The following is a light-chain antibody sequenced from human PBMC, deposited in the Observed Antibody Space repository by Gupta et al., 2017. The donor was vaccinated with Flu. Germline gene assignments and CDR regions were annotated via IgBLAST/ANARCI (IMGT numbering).Light chain of an antibody. V-gene: IGKV3-20*01. J-gene: IGKJ2*01. CDR1: QSMNSNY. CDR2: GAS. Sequence: GTRCSASVEKGITSSRGSQSMNSNYVDWYQQRRGQAPKLLIYGASNMESGIPDRFSGSGSGTDFTLTISRLEPEDVAVYYCQQSCSSPDTFGQGTKLE. CDR3: QQSCSSPDT.